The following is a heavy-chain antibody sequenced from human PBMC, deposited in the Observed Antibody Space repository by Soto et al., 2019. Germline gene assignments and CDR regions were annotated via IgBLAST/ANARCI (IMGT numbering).Heavy chain of an antibody. V-gene: IGHV4-31*03. CDR3: ARGSGYDDY. Sequence: QVQLQESGPGLVKPSQTLSLTCTVSGGSISSGGYYWSWIRQHPGKGLEWIGYIYYSGSTYYNPSLXXRXTXXVGTSKNQFALKLSSVTAADTAVYYCARGSGYDDYWGQGTLVTVSS. D-gene: IGHD3-22*01. J-gene: IGHJ4*02. CDR2: IYYSGST. CDR1: GGSISSGGYY.